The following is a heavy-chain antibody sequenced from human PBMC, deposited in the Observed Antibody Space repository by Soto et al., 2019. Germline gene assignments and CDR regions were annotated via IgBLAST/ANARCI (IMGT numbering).Heavy chain of an antibody. CDR2: IYYSGST. D-gene: IGHD5-18*01. J-gene: IGHJ5*02. CDR1: CGSIISYY. CDR3: ARTKNTAMVP. V-gene: IGHV4-59*01. Sequence: PSETLSLTCTFSCGSIISYYWSWIRQPPGKGLEWIGYIYYSGSTNYNPSLKSRVTISVDTSKNQFSLKLSSVTAADTAVYYCARTKNTAMVPWGQGTLVTVSS.